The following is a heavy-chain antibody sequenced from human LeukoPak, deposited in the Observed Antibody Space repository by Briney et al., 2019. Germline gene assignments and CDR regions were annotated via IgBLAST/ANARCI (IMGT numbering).Heavy chain of an antibody. CDR3: ARGPGGYSSSWFY. CDR1: GYTFTGYY. J-gene: IGHJ4*02. Sequence: ASVKVSCKASGYTFTGYYMHWVRQAPGQGLEWMGWINPNSGDTNYAQKFQGWVTMTRDTSISTAYMELSSLRSEDTAVYYCARGPGGYSSSWFYWGQGTLVTVSS. D-gene: IGHD6-13*01. V-gene: IGHV1-2*04. CDR2: INPNSGDT.